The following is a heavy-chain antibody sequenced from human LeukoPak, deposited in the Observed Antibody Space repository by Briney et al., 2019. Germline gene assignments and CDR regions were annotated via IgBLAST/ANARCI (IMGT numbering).Heavy chain of an antibody. Sequence: ASVKVSCKASGYTFTSYGISWVRQAPGQGLEWMGWISGSNGNTNYAQKLQGRVTMTTDTSTSTAYMELSSLRSEDTAVYYCARDPNFRGWLLWFGQSYYYYYYMDVWGKGTTVTVSS. CDR2: ISGSNGNT. V-gene: IGHV1-18*01. J-gene: IGHJ6*03. D-gene: IGHD3-10*01. CDR1: GYTFTSYG. CDR3: ARDPNFRGWLLWFGQSYYYYYYMDV.